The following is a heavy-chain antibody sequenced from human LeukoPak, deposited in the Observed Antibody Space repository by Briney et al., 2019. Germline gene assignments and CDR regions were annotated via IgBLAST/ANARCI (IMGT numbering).Heavy chain of an antibody. CDR3: AEDAQRGFDYSNSLEH. J-gene: IGHJ4*02. CDR1: GFTFSHFG. D-gene: IGHD4-11*01. Sequence: PGTSLRLSCEASGFTFSHFGMHWVRQPPGKGLEWVAVIWSDATNEYYADSVKGRFTISRDNFKKTVSLQMNSLRAEDTAVYYCAEDAQRGFDYSNSLEHWGQGSLVTVSS. CDR2: IWSDATNE. V-gene: IGHV3-33*06.